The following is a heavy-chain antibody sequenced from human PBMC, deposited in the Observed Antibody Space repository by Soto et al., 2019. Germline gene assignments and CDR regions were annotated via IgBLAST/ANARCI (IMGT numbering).Heavy chain of an antibody. V-gene: IGHV3-7*02. J-gene: IGHJ5*02. CDR1: GFSFSNSW. CDR2: IKPDGSVI. Sequence: DVQLVESGGGLVQPGGSLRLSCAASGFSFSNSWMTWVRQAPGRRLEWVANIKPDGSVIFYLDSVKGRFTVSRDNAKNAMYLQMNSLTVEDMAVYYCARYYMAAAGPPWFDPRGQGTLVTVSS. D-gene: IGHD6-13*01. CDR3: ARYYMAAAGPPWFDP.